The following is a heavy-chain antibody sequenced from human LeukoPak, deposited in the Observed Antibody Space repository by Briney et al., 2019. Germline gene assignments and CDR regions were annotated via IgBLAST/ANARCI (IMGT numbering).Heavy chain of an antibody. J-gene: IGHJ4*02. CDR2: IYSGGST. Sequence: GGSLRLSCAASGFTVSSNYMSWVRQAPGKRLEWVSVIYSGGSTYYADSAKGRFTISRDNSKNTLYLQMNSLRAEDTAVYYCARESRGIFGVVFDYWGQGTLVTVSS. V-gene: IGHV3-53*01. D-gene: IGHD3-3*01. CDR3: ARESRGIFGVVFDY. CDR1: GFTVSSNY.